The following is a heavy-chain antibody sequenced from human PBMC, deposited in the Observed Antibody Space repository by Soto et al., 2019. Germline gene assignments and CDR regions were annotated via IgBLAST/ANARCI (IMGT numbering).Heavy chain of an antibody. D-gene: IGHD3-22*01. CDR1: GFTFSSYG. V-gene: IGHV3-33*01. J-gene: IGHJ4*02. Sequence: HPGGSLRLSCAASGFTFSSYGMHWVRQAPGKGLEWVAVIWYDGSNKYYADSVKGRFTISRDNSKNTLYLQMNSLRAEDTAVYYCARDYDSSGYPRYYFDYWGQGP. CDR3: ARDYDSSGYPRYYFDY. CDR2: IWYDGSNK.